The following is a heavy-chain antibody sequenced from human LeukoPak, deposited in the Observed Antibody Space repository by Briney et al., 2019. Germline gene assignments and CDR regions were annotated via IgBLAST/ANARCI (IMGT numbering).Heavy chain of an antibody. CDR2: INHSGST. J-gene: IGHJ4*02. D-gene: IGHD1-26*01. V-gene: IGHV4-34*01. CDR3: AREGSGSSD. CDR1: GGSFSGYY. Sequence: SETLSLTCAVYGGSFSGYYWSWIRQPPGKGLEWIGAINHSGSTNYNPSLKSRVTISVDTSKNQFSPKLSSVTAADTAVYYCAREGSGSSDWGQGTLVTVSS.